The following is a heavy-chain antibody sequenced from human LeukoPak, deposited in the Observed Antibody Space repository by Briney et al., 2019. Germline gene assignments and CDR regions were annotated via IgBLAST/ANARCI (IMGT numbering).Heavy chain of an antibody. J-gene: IGHJ3*02. Sequence: GGSLRLSCAASGFTVSSNYMSRVRQAPGKGLEWVSVIYSGGSTYYADSVKGRFTISRDNSKNTLYLQMNSLRAEGTAVYYCASYVDTAMAAGVAFDIWGQGTMVTVSS. CDR2: IYSGGST. CDR3: ASYVDTAMAAGVAFDI. D-gene: IGHD5-18*01. V-gene: IGHV3-53*01. CDR1: GFTVSSNY.